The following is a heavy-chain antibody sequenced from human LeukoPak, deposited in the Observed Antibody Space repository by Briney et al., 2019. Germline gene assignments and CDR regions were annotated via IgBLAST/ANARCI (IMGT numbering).Heavy chain of an antibody. D-gene: IGHD3-16*01. CDR1: GGSISNYY. CDR3: ARLWGAPGDS. CDR2: IYTSGTT. V-gene: IGHV4-4*07. J-gene: IGHJ5*02. Sequence: PSETLSLTCTVSGGSISNYYWTWIRQSAGRGLEWIGRIYTSGTTDYNPSLESRVTMSLATSKNQFSLKLTSVTAADTAVYYCARLWGAPGDSWGREILVTVPS.